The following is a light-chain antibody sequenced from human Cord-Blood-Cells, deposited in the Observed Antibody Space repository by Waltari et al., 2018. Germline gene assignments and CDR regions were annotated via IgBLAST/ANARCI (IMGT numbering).Light chain of an antibody. CDR3: SSYAGSNNFV. CDR1: SSDVGGYNY. J-gene: IGLJ2*01. Sequence: QSALTQPPSASGSPGQSVTISCTGTSSDVGGYNYVPWYQQHPGNAPKRMIYEVSKRPSGVPDRFSGSKSGNTASLTVSGLQAEDEADYYCSSYAGSNNFVFGGGTKLTVL. V-gene: IGLV2-8*01. CDR2: EVS.